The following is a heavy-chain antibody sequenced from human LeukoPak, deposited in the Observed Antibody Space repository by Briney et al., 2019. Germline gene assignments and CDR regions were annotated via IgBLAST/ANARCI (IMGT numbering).Heavy chain of an antibody. CDR2: INRNGGST. J-gene: IGHJ6*03. CDR3: ARVQLVPAANYYYYYMDV. CDR1: GFTFDDYG. V-gene: IGHV3-20*04. D-gene: IGHD2-2*01. Sequence: PGGSLRLSCAASGFTFDDYGMSWVRQAPGKGLEWVSGINRNGGSTGYADSVNGRFTISRDNAKNSLYLQMNSLRAEDTALYYCARVQLVPAANYYYYYMDVWGKGTTVTVSS.